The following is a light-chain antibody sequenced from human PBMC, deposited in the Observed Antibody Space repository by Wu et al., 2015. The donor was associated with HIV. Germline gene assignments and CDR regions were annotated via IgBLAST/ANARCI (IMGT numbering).Light chain of an antibody. J-gene: IGKJ4*01. V-gene: IGKV3-11*01. CDR3: QQRDDWPLT. CDR1: QGISTF. Sequence: EIVLTQSPAILSLSPGERATLSCRASQGISTFLAWYQQRLGQPPRLLIYDVFNRATGIPVRFSGTGSATDFHLTISSLDPEDSAIYYCQQRDDWPLTFGGGTRVEIK. CDR2: DVF.